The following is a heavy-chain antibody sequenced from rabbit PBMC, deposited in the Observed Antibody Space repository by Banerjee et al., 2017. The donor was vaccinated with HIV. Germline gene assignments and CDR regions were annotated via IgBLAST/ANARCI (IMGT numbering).Heavy chain of an antibody. CDR2: IYTGSGST. CDR3: AKTYDGPRYYGLDL. V-gene: IGHV1S45*01. Sequence: EESGGGLVQPEGSLALTCKASGFSFSSSYWVCWVRQAPGKGLEWIACIYTGSGSTYYASWAKGQFAISKASSTTVTLQMSSLTAADTAPYFCAKTYDGPRYYGLDLRGPGTLVTVS. D-gene: IGHD8-1*01. J-gene: IGHJ3*01. CDR1: GFSFSSSYW.